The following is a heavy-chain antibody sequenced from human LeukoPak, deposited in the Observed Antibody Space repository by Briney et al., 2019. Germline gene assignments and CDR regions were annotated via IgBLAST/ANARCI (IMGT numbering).Heavy chain of an antibody. V-gene: IGHV3-23*01. Sequence: GGSLRLSCAASGFTYRSYAMSWVRQAPGKGLEWVSAISGSGDSTYYADSVKGRFTISRDNSKNTLSLQMNSPRDDDTAVYYCAKDSDSTGSYGDYWGQGTLVTVSS. D-gene: IGHD3-22*01. J-gene: IGHJ4*02. CDR1: GFTYRSYA. CDR3: AKDSDSTGSYGDY. CDR2: ISGSGDST.